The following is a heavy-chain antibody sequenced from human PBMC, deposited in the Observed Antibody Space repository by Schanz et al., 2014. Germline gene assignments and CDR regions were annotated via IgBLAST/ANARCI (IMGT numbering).Heavy chain of an antibody. D-gene: IGHD4-17*01. CDR3: ARDSNGDDGYRFWFDS. CDR1: GFTFSGYS. J-gene: IGHJ5*01. V-gene: IGHV3-48*01. Sequence: VQLVDSGGGLVKPGGSLRLSCTASGFTFSGYSMNWVRQAPGKGLEWISYITGTGTVMYADSVKGRFTISRDNGKNSLSLQMNSLRVEDTAIYYCARDSNGDDGYRFWFDSWGQGILVTVSS. CDR2: ITGTGTV.